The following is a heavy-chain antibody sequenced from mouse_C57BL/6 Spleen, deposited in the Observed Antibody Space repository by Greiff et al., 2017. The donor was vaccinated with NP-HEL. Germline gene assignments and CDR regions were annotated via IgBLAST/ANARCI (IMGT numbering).Heavy chain of an antibody. V-gene: IGHV5-4*01. CDR1: GFTFSSYA. Sequence: EVQVVESGGGLVKPGGSLKLSCAASGFTFSSYAMSWVRQTPEQRLEWVATISDGGSYTNYPDNVKGRFTISRDNANNNLYLQMSHLKSEDTAMYYCARGTYYFDYWGQGTTLTVAS. CDR3: ARGTYYFDY. CDR2: ISDGGSYT. J-gene: IGHJ2*01.